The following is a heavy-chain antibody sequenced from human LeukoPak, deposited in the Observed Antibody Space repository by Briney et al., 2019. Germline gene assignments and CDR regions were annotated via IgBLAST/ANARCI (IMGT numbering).Heavy chain of an antibody. CDR3: ARQWAVAEFDY. CDR1: GYSXXSYW. J-gene: IGHJ4*02. CDR2: IYPGDSDT. Sequence: QISCXGPGYSXXSYWIGWVRQMPGKGLEWMGIIYPGDSDTRYSPSFQGQVTISADKSISTAYLQWSSLKASDTAMYHCARQWAVAEFDYWGQGTLVTVSS. V-gene: IGHV5-51*01. D-gene: IGHD6-19*01.